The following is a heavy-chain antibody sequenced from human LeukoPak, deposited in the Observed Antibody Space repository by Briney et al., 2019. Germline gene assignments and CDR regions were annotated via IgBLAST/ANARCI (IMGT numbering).Heavy chain of an antibody. CDR1: GGTFSSYG. Sequence: SVKVSCKASGGTFSSYGFNWVRQAPGQGLEWMGRIIPLLDVRNHAQKFQGRVTLTADKTTSTVYMELSSLRSEDTAIYYCARESRMVTFGGVTVAYYFDSWGQGTLVIVSS. D-gene: IGHD3-16*01. CDR3: ARESRMVTFGGVTVAYYFDS. CDR2: IIPLLDVR. V-gene: IGHV1-69*04. J-gene: IGHJ4*02.